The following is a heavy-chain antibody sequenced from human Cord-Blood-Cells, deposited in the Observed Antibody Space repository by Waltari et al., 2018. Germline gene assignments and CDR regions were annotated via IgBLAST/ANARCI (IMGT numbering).Heavy chain of an antibody. V-gene: IGHV4-34*01. J-gene: IGHJ6*02. CDR3: ARGGGIKYYYYYGMDV. D-gene: IGHD3-16*01. Sequence: QVQLQQWGAGLLKPPETLSLTCAVYGGSFRGYYWSWIRQPPGKGLEWFGENNDSGSTNYNPSLKSRVTISVDTSKNQFSLKLSSVTAADTAVYYCARGGGIKYYYYYGMDVWGQGTTVTVSS. CDR1: GGSFRGYY. CDR2: NNDSGST.